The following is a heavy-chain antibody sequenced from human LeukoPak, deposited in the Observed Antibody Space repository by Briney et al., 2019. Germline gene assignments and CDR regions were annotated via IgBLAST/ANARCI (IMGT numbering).Heavy chain of an antibody. J-gene: IGHJ4*02. V-gene: IGHV4-59*01. CDR1: GGSISGYY. Sequence: SETLSLTCTVPGGSISGYYWSWIRQPPGKGLEWIAYIYYSGSTNYNPSLKSRATISVDTSKKQFSLKLSSVTAADTAVYYCARVAYCGGDCYSFDYWGQGTLVTVSS. CDR2: IYYSGST. CDR3: ARVAYCGGDCYSFDY. D-gene: IGHD2-21*02.